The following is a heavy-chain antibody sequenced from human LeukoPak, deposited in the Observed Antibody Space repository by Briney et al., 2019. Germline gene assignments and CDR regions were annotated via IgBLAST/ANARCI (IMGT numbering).Heavy chain of an antibody. Sequence: PSQTLSLTCTVSGGSISSGSYYWSWIRQPAVKGLEWIGRIYTSGSTNYNPSLKSRVTISVDTSKNQFSLKLSSVTAADTAVYYCARATMGNYYYYYYMDVWGKGTTVTVSS. CDR1: GGSISSGSYY. J-gene: IGHJ6*03. CDR2: IYTSGST. CDR3: ARATMGNYYYYYYMDV. V-gene: IGHV4-61*02. D-gene: IGHD3-10*01.